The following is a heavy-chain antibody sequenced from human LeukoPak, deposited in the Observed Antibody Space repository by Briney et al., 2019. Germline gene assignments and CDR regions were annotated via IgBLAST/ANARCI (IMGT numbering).Heavy chain of an antibody. J-gene: IGHJ4*02. V-gene: IGHV5-51*01. Sequence: HGESLKISCKGSGYRFTSYWIGWVRQMPGKGLEWMGIIYPGDSDTRYSPSFQGQVTISADKSISTAYLQWSSLKTSDTAMYYCARRDSVDYDYWGQGTLVTVSS. CDR2: IYPGDSDT. CDR3: ARRDSVDYDY. CDR1: GYRFTSYW. D-gene: IGHD3/OR15-3a*01.